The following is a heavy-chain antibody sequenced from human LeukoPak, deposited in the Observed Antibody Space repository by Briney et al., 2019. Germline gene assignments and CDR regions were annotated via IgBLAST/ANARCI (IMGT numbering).Heavy chain of an antibody. J-gene: IGHJ4*02. V-gene: IGHV3-21*01. CDR2: ISSSSSYI. CDR1: GFTFSSYS. D-gene: IGHD1-1*01. CDR3: ARDGKFSAALDY. Sequence: KPGGSLRLSCAASGFTFSSYSMNWVHQAPGKGLEWVSSISSSSSYIYYADSVKGRFTIYRDNAENSLYLQMNSLRAEDTAVYYCARDGKFSAALDYWGQGTLVTVSS.